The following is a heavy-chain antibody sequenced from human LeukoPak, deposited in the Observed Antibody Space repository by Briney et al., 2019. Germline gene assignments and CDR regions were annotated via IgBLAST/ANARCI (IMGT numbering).Heavy chain of an antibody. CDR2: IIPNSGAT. D-gene: IGHD1-26*01. Sequence: ASVKVSCKASGYTFTGYYMHWVRQAPGQGLEWMGWIIPNSGATNYAQNFQGRVTMTGDTSISTAYMEPNSLTSDDTAVYYCARQLGATSRDYWGQGTLVTVSS. CDR3: ARQLGATSRDY. CDR1: GYTFTGYY. J-gene: IGHJ4*02. V-gene: IGHV1-2*02.